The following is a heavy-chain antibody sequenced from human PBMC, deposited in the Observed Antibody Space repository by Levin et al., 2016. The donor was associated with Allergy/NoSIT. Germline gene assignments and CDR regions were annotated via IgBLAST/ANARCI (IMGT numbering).Heavy chain of an antibody. V-gene: IGHV5-10-1*01. Sequence: VRQMPGKGLEWMGRIDPSDSYTNYSPSFQGHVTISADKSISTAYLQWSSLKASDTAMYYYARVAAAGLFDYWGQGTLVTVSS. J-gene: IGHJ4*02. CDR3: ARVAAAGLFDY. CDR2: IDPSDSYT. D-gene: IGHD6-13*01.